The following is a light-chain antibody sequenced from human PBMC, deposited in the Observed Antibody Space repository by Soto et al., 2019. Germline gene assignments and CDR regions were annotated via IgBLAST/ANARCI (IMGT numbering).Light chain of an antibody. J-gene: IGLJ2*01. CDR2: ENN. CDR3: ATWDDSLSSPV. CDR1: TSNIGSSS. V-gene: IGLV1-47*01. Sequence: QSALRQPPSASGTPGQSVTISCSGSTSNIGSSSVYWYQQLPGTAPKVFIYENNRRPSGVPDRFSGSKSGTSASLAISGLRSEDEADYYCATWDDSLSSPVFGGGTKLTVL.